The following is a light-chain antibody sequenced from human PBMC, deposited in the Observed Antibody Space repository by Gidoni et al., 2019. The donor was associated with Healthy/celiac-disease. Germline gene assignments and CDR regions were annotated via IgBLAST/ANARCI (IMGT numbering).Light chain of an antibody. CDR3: SSYTSSSTRV. V-gene: IGLV2-14*01. CDR1: SSDVGGYNY. Sequence: QSALTQPASVSGSPGQSINISCTGTSSDVGGYNYVSWYQQHPGKAPKLMIYEVSNRPSGVSTRFSGSKSGNTASLTISGLQAEDEADYYCSSYTSSSTRVFGGGTQLTVL. CDR2: EVS. J-gene: IGLJ3*02.